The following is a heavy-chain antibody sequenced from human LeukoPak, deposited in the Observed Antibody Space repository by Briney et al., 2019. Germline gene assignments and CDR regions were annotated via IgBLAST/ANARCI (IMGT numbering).Heavy chain of an antibody. V-gene: IGHV3-9*01. D-gene: IGHD2/OR15-2a*01. J-gene: IGHJ4*02. CDR2: ISWNSGSI. Sequence: PGGSLRLSCAASGFTFDDYAMHWVRQAPGKGLGWVSGISWNSGSIGYADSVKGRFTISRDSAKNSLYLQMNSLRAEDTAVYYCARDLSAVDYWGQGTLVTVSS. CDR1: GFTFDDYA. CDR3: ARDLSAVDY.